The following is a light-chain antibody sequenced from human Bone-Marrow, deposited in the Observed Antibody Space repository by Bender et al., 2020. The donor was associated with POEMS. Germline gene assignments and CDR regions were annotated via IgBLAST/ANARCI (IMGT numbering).Light chain of an antibody. Sequence: QSVLTQPPSASGTPGQRVTISCSGSSSKFGSYPVNWYQQLPGAAPKLVIFNNSQRPSGVPDRFSGSNSGTSASLAISGLLCDDEADFYCATWDDSLSGWVFGGGTKLTVL. CDR1: SSKFGSYP. V-gene: IGLV1-44*01. J-gene: IGLJ3*02. CDR2: NNS. CDR3: ATWDDSLSGWV.